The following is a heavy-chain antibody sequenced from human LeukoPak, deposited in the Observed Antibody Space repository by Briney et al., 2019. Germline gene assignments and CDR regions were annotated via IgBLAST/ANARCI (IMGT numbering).Heavy chain of an antibody. CDR1: GGSISSGGYY. CDR2: IYHSGST. J-gene: IGHJ3*02. V-gene: IGHV4-30-2*01. CDR3: ARETAVAGDDAFDI. Sequence: PSETLSLTCTVSGGSISSGGYYWSWIRQPPGKGLEWIGYIYHSGSTYYNPSLKSRVTISVDTSKNQFSLKLSSVTAADTAVYYCARETAVAGDDAFDIWGQGTMVTVSS. D-gene: IGHD6-19*01.